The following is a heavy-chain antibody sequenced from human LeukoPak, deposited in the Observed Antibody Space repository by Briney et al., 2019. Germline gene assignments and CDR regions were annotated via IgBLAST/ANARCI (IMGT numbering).Heavy chain of an antibody. Sequence: GGSLRLSCAASGFTFSSYGMHWVRQAPGKGLEWVAVISYDGGNKYYADSVKGRFTISRDNSKNTLYLQMNSLRAEDTAVYYCARIGKTAMVDPFDYWGQGTLVTVSS. CDR2: ISYDGGNK. V-gene: IGHV3-30*03. CDR1: GFTFSSYG. J-gene: IGHJ4*02. CDR3: ARIGKTAMVDPFDY. D-gene: IGHD5-18*01.